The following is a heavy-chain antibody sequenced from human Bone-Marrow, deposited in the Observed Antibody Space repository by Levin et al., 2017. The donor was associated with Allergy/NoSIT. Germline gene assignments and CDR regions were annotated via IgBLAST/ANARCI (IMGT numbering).Heavy chain of an antibody. CDR1: GFPFSSYS. V-gene: IGHV3-21*01. CDR2: ISSSSSYI. D-gene: IGHD6-19*01. Sequence: LSLTCAASGFPFSSYSMNWVRQAPGKGLEWVSSISSSSSYIYYADSVKGRFTISRDNAKNSLYLQMNSLRAEDTAVYYCARDSAAPFGYSSGWYDGIDYWGQGTLVTVSS. CDR3: ARDSAAPFGYSSGWYDGIDY. J-gene: IGHJ4*02.